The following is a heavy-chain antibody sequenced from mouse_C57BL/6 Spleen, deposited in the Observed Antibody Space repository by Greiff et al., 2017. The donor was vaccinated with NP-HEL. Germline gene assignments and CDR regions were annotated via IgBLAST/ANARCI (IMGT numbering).Heavy chain of an antibody. Sequence: VQLQQSGPELVKPGASVKMSCKASGYTFTDYNMHWVKQSHGKSLEWIGYINPNNGGTSYNQKFKGKATLTVNKSSSTAYMELRSLTSEDSAVYYCAEGGDSNYEGGAMDYWGQGTSVTVSS. CDR1: GYTFTDYN. V-gene: IGHV1-22*01. CDR2: INPNNGGT. CDR3: AEGGDSNYEGGAMDY. J-gene: IGHJ4*01. D-gene: IGHD2-5*01.